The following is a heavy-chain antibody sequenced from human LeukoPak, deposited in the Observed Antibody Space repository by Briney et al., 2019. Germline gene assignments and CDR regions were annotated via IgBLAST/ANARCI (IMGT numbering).Heavy chain of an antibody. CDR1: GFMFSSYW. D-gene: IGHD1-1*01. Sequence: GSLRLSCAASGFMFSSYWMSWVRQAPGKGLEWIGEISPSGTTIYNPSLKSRVTISVDTSNNQFSLKLNSVIAADTAVYYCARHLRGTSTCFDYWGQGTLVTVSS. V-gene: IGHV4-34*01. CDR2: ISPSGTT. CDR3: ARHLRGTSTCFDY. J-gene: IGHJ4*02.